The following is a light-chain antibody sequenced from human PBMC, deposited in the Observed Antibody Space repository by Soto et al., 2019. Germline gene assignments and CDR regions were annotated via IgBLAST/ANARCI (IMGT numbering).Light chain of an antibody. V-gene: IGKV1-9*01. CDR1: QGLSSD. CDR2: AAS. J-gene: IGKJ5*01. Sequence: DIQLTQSPSFLSASVGDRVTITCRASQGLSSDLAWYQQKPGKAPKLLIYAASTLQSGVPSRFSGSGSGTEFTLTISSLQPEYFATYYCQQLNSYPITFGQGTRLEMK. CDR3: QQLNSYPIT.